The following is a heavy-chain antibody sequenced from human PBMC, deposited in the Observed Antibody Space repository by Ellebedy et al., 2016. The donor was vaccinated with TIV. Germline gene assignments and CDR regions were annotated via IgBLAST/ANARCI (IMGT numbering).Heavy chain of an antibody. CDR2: ISYDGSNK. D-gene: IGHD6-19*01. J-gene: IGHJ5*02. V-gene: IGHV3-30-3*01. CDR3: ANLHSSGWGNWFDP. Sequence: GGSLRLSCAASGFTFSSYAMHWVRQAPGKGLEWVAVISYDGSNKYYADSVKGRFTISRDNSKNTLYLQMNSLRAEDTALYYCANLHSSGWGNWFDPWGQGTLVTVAS. CDR1: GFTFSSYA.